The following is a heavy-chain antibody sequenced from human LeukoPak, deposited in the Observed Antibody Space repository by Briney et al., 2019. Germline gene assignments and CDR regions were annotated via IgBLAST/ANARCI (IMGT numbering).Heavy chain of an antibody. CDR1: GFTFSDYY. V-gene: IGHV3-11*01. Sequence: GGSLRLSCAASGFTFSDYYLSWIRQAPGKGLEWVSYISSSGSTIYYADSVKGRFTISRDNAKNSLYLQMNSLRAEDTAVYYCARVSPIAVAGPTLFDYWGQGTLVTVSS. D-gene: IGHD6-19*01. J-gene: IGHJ4*02. CDR3: ARVSPIAVAGPTLFDY. CDR2: ISSSGSTI.